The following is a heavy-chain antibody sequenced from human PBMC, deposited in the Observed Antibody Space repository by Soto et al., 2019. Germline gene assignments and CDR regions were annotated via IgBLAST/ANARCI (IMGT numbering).Heavy chain of an antibody. CDR3: ARDGGKDYDFWSGPLGDYYYYYGMDV. CDR1: GFTFSSCW. Sequence: GGSLRLSCAASGFTFSSCWMHWVRQAPGKGLVWVSRINSDGSSTSYADSVKGRFTISRDNAKNTLYLQMNSLRAEDTTVYYCARDGGKDYDFWSGPLGDYYYYYGMDVWGQGTTVTVSS. V-gene: IGHV3-74*01. J-gene: IGHJ6*02. D-gene: IGHD3-3*01. CDR2: INSDGSST.